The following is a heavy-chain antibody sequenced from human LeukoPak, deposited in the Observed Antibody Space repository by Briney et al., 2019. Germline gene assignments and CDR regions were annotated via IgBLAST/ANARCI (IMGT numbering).Heavy chain of an antibody. CDR3: AREVGDGYPWEDYYFDY. J-gene: IGHJ4*02. D-gene: IGHD5-24*01. Sequence: GGSLRLSCAASGFTFSSYSMNWVRQAPGKGLEWVSSISSSSSYIYYADSVKGRFTISRDNAKNSLYLQMNSLRAEDTAVYYCAREVGDGYPWEDYYFDYRGQGTLVTVSS. CDR1: GFTFSSYS. V-gene: IGHV3-21*01. CDR2: ISSSSSYI.